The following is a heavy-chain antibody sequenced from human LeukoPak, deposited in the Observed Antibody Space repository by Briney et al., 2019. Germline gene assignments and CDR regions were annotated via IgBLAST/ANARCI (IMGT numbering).Heavy chain of an antibody. J-gene: IGHJ4*02. CDR1: GFTFSNYC. Sequence: GSLRLSCAASGFTFSNYCVTWVRQAPGKALEWASSISGSGDSTYYADSVKGRFTISRDNSKNTLYLQMNSLRVEDTAIYYCAKYGAPGWSGYLDYWGQGTLVTVSS. D-gene: IGHD4/OR15-4a*01. CDR2: ISGSGDST. CDR3: AKYGAPGWSGYLDY. V-gene: IGHV3-23*01.